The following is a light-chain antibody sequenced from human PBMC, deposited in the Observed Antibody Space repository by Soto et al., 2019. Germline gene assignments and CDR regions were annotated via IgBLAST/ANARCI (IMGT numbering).Light chain of an antibody. CDR1: QTITNY. CDR3: QQSYSSPWT. V-gene: IGKV1-39*01. J-gene: IGKJ1*01. Sequence: DIQMTQSPSSLSASVGDRVTITCRASQTITNYLNWYQQKPGKAPKLLIYAASTLLSGVPSRFTGGGSATDFTLTIDSLQPEDFATYFCQQSYSSPWTFGQGTKVEI. CDR2: AAS.